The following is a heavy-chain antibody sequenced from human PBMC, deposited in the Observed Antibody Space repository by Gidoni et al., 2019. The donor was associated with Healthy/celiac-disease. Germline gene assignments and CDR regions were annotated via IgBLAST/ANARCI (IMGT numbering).Heavy chain of an antibody. V-gene: IGHV3-73*02. Sequence: EVQLVESGGGLVQPGGSLKLSCAASGFTFSGPAMHWVRQASGKGLEWVGRIRSKANSYATAYAASVKGRFTISRDDSKNTAYLQMNSLKTEDTAVYYCSSWGYYDSYGMDVWGQGTTVTVSS. CDR1: GFTFSGPA. J-gene: IGHJ6*02. CDR2: IRSKANSYAT. D-gene: IGHD3-16*01. CDR3: SSWGYYDSYGMDV.